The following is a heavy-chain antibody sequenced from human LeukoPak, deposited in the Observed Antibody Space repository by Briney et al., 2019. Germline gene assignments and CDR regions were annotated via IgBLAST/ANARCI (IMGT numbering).Heavy chain of an antibody. Sequence: GGSLRLSCAASGFTVCSNYMRWVRQAPGKGLEWVSVIYSGGNTYSTDSVKGRFTISRDNSKNTLYLQMNSLRAEDTAVYYCAKDRKDIVVVPAATPTIYYMDVWGKGTTVTISS. D-gene: IGHD2-2*01. CDR3: AKDRKDIVVVPAATPTIYYMDV. CDR2: IYSGGNT. V-gene: IGHV3-53*05. CDR1: GFTVCSNY. J-gene: IGHJ6*03.